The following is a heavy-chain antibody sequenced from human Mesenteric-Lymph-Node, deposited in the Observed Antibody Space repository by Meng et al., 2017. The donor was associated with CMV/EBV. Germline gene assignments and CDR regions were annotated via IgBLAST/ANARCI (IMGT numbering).Heavy chain of an antibody. D-gene: IGHD3-3*01. CDR3: ARNERLEPFDYYAMDV. J-gene: IGHJ6*02. CDR1: GFTFSSYG. V-gene: IGHV3-21*01. Sequence: GESLKISCVGSGFTFSSYGMNWVRQAPGKGLEWVSSISSSSSYIYYADSVKGRFTISRDNAKKMIYLEMNSLRVEDTGVYYCARNERLEPFDYYAMDVWGQGTTVTVSS. CDR2: ISSSSSYI.